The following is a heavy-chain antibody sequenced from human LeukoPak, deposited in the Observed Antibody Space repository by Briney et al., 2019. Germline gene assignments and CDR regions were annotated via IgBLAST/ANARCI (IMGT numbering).Heavy chain of an antibody. D-gene: IGHD1-26*01. CDR1: GYTFDDYG. Sequence: TGGSLRLSCAASGYTFDDYGMNWVRQAPGKGLEWVSDISWNGGRTYYADSVKGRFTISRDNAKNSLYLHMNSLRAEDTALYSCARDRSYGAFDYWGQGTLVTVSS. CDR2: ISWNGGRT. V-gene: IGHV3-20*04. CDR3: ARDRSYGAFDY. J-gene: IGHJ4*02.